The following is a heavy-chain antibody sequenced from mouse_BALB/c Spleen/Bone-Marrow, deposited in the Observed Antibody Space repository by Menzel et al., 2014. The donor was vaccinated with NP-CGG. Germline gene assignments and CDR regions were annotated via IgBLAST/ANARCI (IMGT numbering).Heavy chain of an antibody. CDR1: GYSFAGYT. J-gene: IGHJ3*01. D-gene: IGHD1-1*01. Sequence: EVMLVESGPELVKPGASMKISCKASGYSFAGYTMNWVKQSHGRNLEWIGLIKPYNGGSSYNQKFKGKATLTVDKSSSTAYMERLSLTSEDSAVYYCAREGCGSSYGFAYWGQGTLVTVSA. CDR3: AREGCGSSYGFAY. V-gene: IGHV1-31*01. CDR2: IKPYNGGS.